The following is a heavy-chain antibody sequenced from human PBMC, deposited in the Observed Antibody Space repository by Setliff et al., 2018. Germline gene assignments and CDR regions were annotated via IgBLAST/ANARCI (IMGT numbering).Heavy chain of an antibody. CDR1: GVSVSRHY. V-gene: IGHV4-4*08. J-gene: IGHJ5*02. CDR3: ARDVWGAGTGWFDP. CDR2: IYTGGST. Sequence: PSETLSLPCIVSGVSVSRHYWSWIRQPPGKTLEWIGYIYTGGSTTYSPSLKSRVTLSLDTSKNHLFLNLTSVTAADTAVYFCARDVWGAGTGWFDPWGLGILVTVSS. D-gene: IGHD1-1*01.